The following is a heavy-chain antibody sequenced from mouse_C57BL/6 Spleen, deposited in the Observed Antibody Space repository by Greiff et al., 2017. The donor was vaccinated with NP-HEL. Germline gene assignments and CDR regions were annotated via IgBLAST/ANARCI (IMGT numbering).Heavy chain of an antibody. CDR1: GYTFTNYW. CDR2: IYPGGGYT. Sequence: LQESGAELVRPGTSVKMSCKASGYTFTNYWIGWAKQRPGHGLEWIGDIYPGGGYTNYNEKFKGKATLTADKSSSTAYMQFSSLTSEDSAIYYCARSDYYGSSQFAYWGQGTLVTVSA. CDR3: ARSDYYGSSQFAY. D-gene: IGHD1-1*01. V-gene: IGHV1-63*01. J-gene: IGHJ3*01.